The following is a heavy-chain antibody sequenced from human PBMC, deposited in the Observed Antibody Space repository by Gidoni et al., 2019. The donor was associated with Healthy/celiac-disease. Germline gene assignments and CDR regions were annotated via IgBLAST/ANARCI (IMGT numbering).Heavy chain of an antibody. CDR1: GFTFSSYS. J-gene: IGHJ3*02. D-gene: IGHD2-21*02. CDR2: ISSSSSYI. V-gene: IGHV3-21*01. Sequence: EVQLVESGGGLVKPGGSLRLSCAASGFTFSSYSMNWVRQAPGKGLEWVSSISSSSSYIYYADSVKGRFTISRDNAKNSLYLQMNSLRAEDTAVYYCAREGSGMVTADDAFEIWGQGTMVTVSS. CDR3: AREGSGMVTADDAFEI.